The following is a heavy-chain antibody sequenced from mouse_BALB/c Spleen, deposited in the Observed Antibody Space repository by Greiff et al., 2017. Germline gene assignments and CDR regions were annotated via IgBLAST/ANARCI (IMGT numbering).Heavy chain of an antibody. J-gene: IGHJ1*01. CDR1: GFTFTDYY. D-gene: IGHD1-2*01. CDR2: IRNKANGYTT. V-gene: IGHV7-3*02. Sequence: EVKLMESGGGLVQPGGSLRLSCATSGFTFTDYYMSWVRQPPGKALEWLGFIRNKANGYTTEYSASVKGRFTISSDNAKNTLYLQMSSLKSEDTAMYYWERHGTAWYFDVWGAGTTVTVSS. CDR3: ERHGTAWYFDV.